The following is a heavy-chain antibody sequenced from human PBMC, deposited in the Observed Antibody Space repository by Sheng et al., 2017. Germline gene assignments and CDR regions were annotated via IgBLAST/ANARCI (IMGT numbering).Heavy chain of an antibody. D-gene: IGHD6-13*01. V-gene: IGHV3-23*04. CDR3: AKTLYSSSGNNYYYYGMDV. CDR2: ISGSGGST. J-gene: IGHJ6*02. Sequence: EVQLVESGGGLVQPGGSLRLSCAASGFTFSSYAMSWVRQAPGKGLEWVSAISGSGGSTYYADSVKGRFTISRDNSKNTLYLQMNSLRAEDTAVYYCAKTLYSSSGNNYYYYGMDVWGQGTTVTVSS. CDR1: GFTFSSYA.